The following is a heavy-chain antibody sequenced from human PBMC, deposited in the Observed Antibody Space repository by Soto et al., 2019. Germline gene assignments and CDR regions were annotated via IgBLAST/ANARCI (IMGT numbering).Heavy chain of an antibody. Sequence: QMQLVQSGPEVKKPGTSVKVSCKASGFTFTSSAVQWVRQARGQRLEWIGWIVVGSGNTNYAQKFQERVTITRDMSTSTAYMELSSLRSEDTAVYYCAAGTYCGGDCYPFGMDVWGQGTTVIVSS. CDR2: IVVGSGNT. J-gene: IGHJ6*02. CDR1: GFTFTSSA. V-gene: IGHV1-58*01. D-gene: IGHD2-21*02. CDR3: AAGTYCGGDCYPFGMDV.